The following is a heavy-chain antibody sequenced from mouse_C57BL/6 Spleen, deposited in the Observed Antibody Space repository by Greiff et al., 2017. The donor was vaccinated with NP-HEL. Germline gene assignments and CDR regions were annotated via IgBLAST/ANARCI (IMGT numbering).Heavy chain of an antibody. D-gene: IGHD2-1*01. V-gene: IGHV5-9-1*02. Sequence: EVKLMESGEGLVKPGGSLKLSCAASGFTFSSYAMSWVRQTPEKRLEWVAYISSGGDYIYYADTVKGRFTISRDNARNTLYLQMSSLKSEDTAMYYCTRDWGNYLYYYAMDYWGQRTSVTVSS. CDR3: TRDWGNYLYYYAMDY. CDR1: GFTFSSYA. CDR2: ISSGGDYI. J-gene: IGHJ4*01.